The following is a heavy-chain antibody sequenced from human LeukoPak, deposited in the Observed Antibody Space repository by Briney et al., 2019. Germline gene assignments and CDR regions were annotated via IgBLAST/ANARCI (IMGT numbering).Heavy chain of an antibody. CDR3: AREKFLGRLTGVLDT. Sequence: PSETLYLTCVVNNGSFTEYFWSWIRQPPGKGLEWIGEVYHSGSTNYNPSLKSRLSISADMSKKQFSLKLNSVTAADTAVYYCAREKFLGRLTGVLDTWGQGTLVTVSS. D-gene: IGHD3-3*01. V-gene: IGHV4-34*01. J-gene: IGHJ5*02. CDR2: VYHSGST. CDR1: NGSFTEYF.